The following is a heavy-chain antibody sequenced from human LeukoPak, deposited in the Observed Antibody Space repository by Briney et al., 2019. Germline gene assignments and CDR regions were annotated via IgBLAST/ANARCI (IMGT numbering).Heavy chain of an antibody. CDR2: IYYSGST. D-gene: IGHD6-19*01. CDR3: ARYRSSGWYAFDY. V-gene: IGHV4-59*08. CDR1: GGSISSYY. J-gene: IGHJ4*02. Sequence: KPSETLSLTCTVSGGSISSYYWSWIRQPPGKGLEWIGYIYYSGSTNYNPSLKSRVTISVDTSKNQFSLKLSSVTAADTAVYYCARYRSSGWYAFDYWGQGTLVTVSS.